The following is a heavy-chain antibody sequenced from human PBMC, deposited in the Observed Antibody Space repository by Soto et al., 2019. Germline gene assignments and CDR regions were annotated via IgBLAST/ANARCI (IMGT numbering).Heavy chain of an antibody. Sequence: EVQLVESGGGLVQPGGSLRLSCAASGFTFSDHYMDWVRQAPGKGLEWVGRSKNKADSYTTEYAASVKGRFTISRDGSMTSLYLQMISLKTADTAVYYSTGRGLGIDFGAAWGQGILVTVSS. D-gene: IGHD3-16*01. CDR3: TGRGLGIDFGAA. CDR1: GFTFSDHY. J-gene: IGHJ4*02. V-gene: IGHV3-72*01. CDR2: SKNKADSYTT.